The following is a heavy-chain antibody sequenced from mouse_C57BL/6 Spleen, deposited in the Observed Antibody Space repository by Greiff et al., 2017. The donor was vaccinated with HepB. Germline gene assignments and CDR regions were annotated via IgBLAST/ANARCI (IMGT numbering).Heavy chain of an antibody. CDR3: ARATVVFDY. Sequence: VQLVESGPELVKPGASVKISCKASGYAFSSSWMNWVKQRPGKGLEWIGRIYPGAGDTNYNGKFKGKATLTADKSSSTAYMQLSSLTSEDSAVYFCARATVVFDYWGQGTTLTVSS. CDR1: GYAFSSSW. CDR2: IYPGAGDT. J-gene: IGHJ2*01. V-gene: IGHV1-82*01. D-gene: IGHD1-1*01.